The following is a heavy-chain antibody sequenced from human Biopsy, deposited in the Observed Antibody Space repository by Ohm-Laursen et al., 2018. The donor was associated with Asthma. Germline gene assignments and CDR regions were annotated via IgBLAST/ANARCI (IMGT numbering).Heavy chain of an antibody. J-gene: IGHJ4*02. D-gene: IGHD2-2*01. CDR3: ARKAGSCISRTCYALDF. CDR1: GGTFNTYV. Sequence: SVKVSCKSLGGTFNTYVIGWARQAPEQGLEWMGGINSVFGTTTYPQKFQDRVTITADDSTSTVYMELSSLRSEDTAVYYCARKAGSCISRTCYALDFWGQGTLVTVSS. V-gene: IGHV1-69*13. CDR2: INSVFGTT.